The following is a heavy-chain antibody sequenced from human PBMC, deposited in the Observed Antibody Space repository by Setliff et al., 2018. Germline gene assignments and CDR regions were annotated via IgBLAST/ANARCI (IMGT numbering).Heavy chain of an antibody. Sequence: PGGSLRLSCAASGFTFSSYTMSWVRQAPGKGLEWVSAISGSGGNTYYADSVKGRFTISRDNSNNTLYLQMNSLRADDTATYYRAKDDQIRGHNLDYWGQGTLVTVS. CDR2: ISGSGGNT. V-gene: IGHV3-23*01. CDR1: GFTFSSYT. J-gene: IGHJ4*02. D-gene: IGHD3-10*01. CDR3: AKDDQIRGHNLDY.